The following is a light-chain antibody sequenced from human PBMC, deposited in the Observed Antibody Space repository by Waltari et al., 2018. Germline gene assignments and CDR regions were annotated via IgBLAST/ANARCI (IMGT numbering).Light chain of an antibody. CDR3: AAWDDSLSAHWV. CDR1: RSNIGSNY. V-gene: IGLV1-47*01. CDR2: RNN. J-gene: IGLJ3*02. Sequence: QSVLTQPPSASGTPGQRVTISCSGSRSNIGSNYVYWYQQLPGTAPKLLIYRNNQRPSGVPDRFSGSKSGTSASLAISGLRSEDEADYYCAAWDDSLSAHWVFDGGTKLTVL.